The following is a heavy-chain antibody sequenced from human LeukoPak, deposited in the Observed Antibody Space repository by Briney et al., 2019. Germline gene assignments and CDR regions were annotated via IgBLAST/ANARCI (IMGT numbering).Heavy chain of an antibody. CDR1: GFTFSSYG. V-gene: IGHV3-30*18. J-gene: IGHJ5*02. Sequence: PGRSLRLSCAASGFTFSSYGMHWVRQAPGKGLEWVAVISYDGSNKYYADSVKGRFTISRDNSKNTLYLQMNSLRAEDKAVYYCAKGSWFDPWGQGTLVTVSS. CDR2: ISYDGSNK. CDR3: AKGSWFDP.